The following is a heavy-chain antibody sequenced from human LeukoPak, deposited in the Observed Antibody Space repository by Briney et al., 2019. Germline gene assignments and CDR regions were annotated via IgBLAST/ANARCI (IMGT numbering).Heavy chain of an antibody. CDR2: IYYSGST. CDR1: GGSISSGSYY. J-gene: IGHJ4*02. D-gene: IGHD3-10*01. Sequence: SETLSLTCTVSGGSISSGSYYWSWIRQPAGKGLEWIGSIYYSGSTYYNPSLKSRVTISVDTSKNQFSLKLSSVTAADTAVYYCARGEGSGSYPFDYWGQGTLVTVSS. CDR3: ARGEGSGSYPFDY. V-gene: IGHV4-39*07.